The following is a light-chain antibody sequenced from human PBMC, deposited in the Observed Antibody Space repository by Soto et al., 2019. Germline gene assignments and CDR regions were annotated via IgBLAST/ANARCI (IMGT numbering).Light chain of an antibody. CDR3: SSFAGSNNSPYV. CDR1: SSDVGAYDY. CDR2: EIN. V-gene: IGLV2-8*01. J-gene: IGLJ1*01. Sequence: QCVQTQPPSACWSPGQSVTISCTGTSSDVGAYDYVSWYQQHPGKAPKLMIYEINKRPSGVPDRFSGSKSGNTASLTVSGLQAEDEADYYCSSFAGSNNSPYVFGTGTKVTAL.